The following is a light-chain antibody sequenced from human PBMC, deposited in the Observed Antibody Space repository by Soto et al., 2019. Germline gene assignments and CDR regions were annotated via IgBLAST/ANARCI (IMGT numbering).Light chain of an antibody. J-gene: IGKJ1*01. CDR1: QSISTI. Sequence: EIVLTQSPGTLSLSPGERATLSCRASQSISTILAWYQHKPGQPPRLLIYGASSRATGIPDRFSGSGSGTDFTLTISRLEPEDFAVYYCQHYGSSRTFGQGTKV. CDR3: QHYGSSRT. CDR2: GAS. V-gene: IGKV3-20*01.